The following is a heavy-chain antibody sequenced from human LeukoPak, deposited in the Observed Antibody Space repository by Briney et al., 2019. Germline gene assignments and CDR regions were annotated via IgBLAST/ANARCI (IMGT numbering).Heavy chain of an antibody. V-gene: IGHV1-69*05. CDR2: IIPIFGTA. D-gene: IGHD6-13*01. Sequence: SVKVSCKASGGTFSSYAISWVRQAPGQGLEWMGGIIPIFGTANYAQKFQGRVTMTTDTSTSTAYMELRSLRSDDTAVYYCAREGSSSWKNYYYYYMDVWGKGTTVTVSS. CDR1: GGTFSSYA. J-gene: IGHJ6*03. CDR3: AREGSSSWKNYYYYYMDV.